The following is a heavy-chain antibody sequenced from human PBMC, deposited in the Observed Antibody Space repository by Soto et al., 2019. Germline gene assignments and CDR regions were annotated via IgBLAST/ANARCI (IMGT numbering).Heavy chain of an antibody. J-gene: IGHJ6*03. CDR1: GFPFSIYA. CDR2: ISGSGGST. CDR3: ANGADSFYYYMDV. D-gene: IGHD5-18*01. Sequence: PGGSLRRSGAASGFPFSIYAISWVRPAPGKGLEWVSAISGSGGSTYYADSVKGRFTISRDNSKNTLYPQMNSLRAEDTAVYYCANGADSFYYYMDVWGKGTTVTVSS. V-gene: IGHV3-23*01.